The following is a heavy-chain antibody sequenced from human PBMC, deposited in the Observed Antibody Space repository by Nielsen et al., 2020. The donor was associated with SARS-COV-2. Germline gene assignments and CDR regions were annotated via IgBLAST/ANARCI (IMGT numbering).Heavy chain of an antibody. Sequence: GGSLRLSCAASGFSFSRHAMSWVRQAPGKGLEWVSGISDNGDHAYYADSVKGRFTISKDISKNMLYLQMNGLRVEDTAVYFCAKGQQWLDEYDYWGQGTLVTVSS. J-gene: IGHJ4*02. CDR2: ISDNGDHA. V-gene: IGHV3-23*01. CDR3: AKGQQWLDEYDY. D-gene: IGHD6-19*01. CDR1: GFSFSRHA.